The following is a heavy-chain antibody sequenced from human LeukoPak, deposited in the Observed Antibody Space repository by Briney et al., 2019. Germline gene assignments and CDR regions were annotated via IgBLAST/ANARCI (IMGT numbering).Heavy chain of an antibody. CDR2: ISSSSSYI. CDR3: ARESIAARPDY. V-gene: IGHV3-21*01. D-gene: IGHD6-6*01. Sequence: GGSLRLSCAASGFTFSNYSMNWVRQAPGKGLEWVSSISSSSSYIYYADSVKGRFTISRDNAKNSLYLQMNSLRAEDTAVYYCARESIAARPDYWGQGTLVTVSS. CDR1: GFTFSNYS. J-gene: IGHJ4*02.